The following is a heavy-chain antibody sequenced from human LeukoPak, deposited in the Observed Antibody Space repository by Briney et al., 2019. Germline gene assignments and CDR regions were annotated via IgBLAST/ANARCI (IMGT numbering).Heavy chain of an antibody. CDR3: AKDRAYYYDSSGYYRAYYYGMDV. D-gene: IGHD3-22*01. V-gene: IGHV3-30*18. Sequence: GGSLRLSCAASGFTFGSYGMHWVRQAPGKGLEWVAVISYDGSNKYYADSVKGRFTVSRDNSKNTLYLQMNSLRAEDTAVYYCAKDRAYYYDSSGYYRAYYYGMDVWGQGTTVTVSS. CDR1: GFTFGSYG. J-gene: IGHJ6*02. CDR2: ISYDGSNK.